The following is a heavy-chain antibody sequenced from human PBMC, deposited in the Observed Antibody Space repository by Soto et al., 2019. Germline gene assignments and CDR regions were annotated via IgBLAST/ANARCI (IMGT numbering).Heavy chain of an antibody. CDR1: GYTFTNYA. CDR3: AKVRFSDNSGPPTLDYFDY. D-gene: IGHD3-22*01. Sequence: QVQLVQSGAEVKKPGASVKVSCRASGYTFTNYAITWVRQAPGQGLEWVGWITVYNGATNYEEMLQGRVTMTTDTPTRTASMELRSLRSDDTAVYYCAKVRFSDNSGPPTLDYFDYWGQGTLVTVSS. V-gene: IGHV1-18*01. J-gene: IGHJ4*02. CDR2: ITVYNGAT.